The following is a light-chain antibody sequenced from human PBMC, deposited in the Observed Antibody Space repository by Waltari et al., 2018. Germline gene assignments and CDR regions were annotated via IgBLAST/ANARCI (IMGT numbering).Light chain of an antibody. Sequence: QSALTQPASVSGSPGQSITISCTGTSSNVENYNLVSWYQHHPGKAPKPLIYEVSKRPAGISNRFSGSTSGNTASLTISGLQAEDESDYYCCSFAGGNNFEVIFGGGTRLTVL. CDR2: EVS. CDR3: CSFAGGNNFEVI. J-gene: IGLJ2*01. V-gene: IGLV2-23*02. CDR1: SSNVENYNL.